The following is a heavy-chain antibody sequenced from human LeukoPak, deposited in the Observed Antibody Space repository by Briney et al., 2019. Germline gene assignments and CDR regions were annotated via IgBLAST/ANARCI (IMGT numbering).Heavy chain of an antibody. J-gene: IGHJ4*02. V-gene: IGHV1-2*02. CDR1: GYTFTGYY. Sequence: ASVKVSCKASGYTFTGYYMHWVRQAPRQGLEWMGWINPNSGGTNYAQKFQGRVTMTRDTSISTAYMELSRLRSDDTAVYYCARNVDLDFWSGYTIPYWGQGTLVTVSS. CDR3: ARNVDLDFWSGYTIPY. D-gene: IGHD3-3*01. CDR2: INPNSGGT.